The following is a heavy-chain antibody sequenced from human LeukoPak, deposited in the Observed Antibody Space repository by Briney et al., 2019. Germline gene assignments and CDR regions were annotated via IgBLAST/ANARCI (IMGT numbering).Heavy chain of an antibody. J-gene: IGHJ4*02. D-gene: IGHD3-10*01. Sequence: EASVKVSCKASGYTFTGYYMHWVRQAPGQGLEWMGRINPNSGGTNYAQKFQGRVTMTRDTSISTAYMELSRLRSDDTAVYYCATHLVPTGIDYWSQGTLVTVSS. CDR2: INPNSGGT. CDR1: GYTFTGYY. CDR3: ATHLVPTGIDY. V-gene: IGHV1-2*06.